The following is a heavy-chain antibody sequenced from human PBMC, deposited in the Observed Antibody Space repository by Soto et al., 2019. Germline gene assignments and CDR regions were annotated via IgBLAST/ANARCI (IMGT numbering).Heavy chain of an antibody. CDR3: ARANIGRWLPPVEIDY. D-gene: IGHD6-19*01. J-gene: IGHJ4*02. CDR2: ISYDGSNK. CDR1: GFTFSSYA. V-gene: IGHV3-30-3*01. Sequence: SLRLSCAASGFTFSSYAMHWVRQAPGKGLEWVAVISYDGSNKYYADSVKGRFTISRDNSKNTLYLQMNSLRAEDTAVYYCARANIGRWLPPVEIDYWGQGTLVTVSS.